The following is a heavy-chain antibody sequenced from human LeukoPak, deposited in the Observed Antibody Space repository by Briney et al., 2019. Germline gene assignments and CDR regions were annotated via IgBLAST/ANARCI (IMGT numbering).Heavy chain of an antibody. V-gene: IGHV4-59*12. CDR2: IYYSGST. J-gene: IGHJ6*02. CDR3: ATLYCSGGSCPADYYYYGMDV. D-gene: IGHD2-15*01. Sequence: SETLSLTCTVSGGSISSYYWSWIRQPPGKGLEWIGYIYYSGSTNYNPSLKSRVTISVDTSKNQFSLKLSSVTAADTAVYYCATLYCSGGSCPADYYYYGMDVWGQGTTVTVSS. CDR1: GGSISSYY.